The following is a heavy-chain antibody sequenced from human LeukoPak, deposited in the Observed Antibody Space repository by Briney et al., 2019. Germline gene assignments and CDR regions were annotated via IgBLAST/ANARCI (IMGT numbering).Heavy chain of an antibody. J-gene: IGHJ4*02. V-gene: IGHV3-30*18. CDR2: ISYDGSNK. D-gene: IGHD2-15*01. CDR3: AKGRPLYCSGGSCYLDY. CDR1: GFTFSSYG. Sequence: PGRSLRLSCAASGFTFSSYGMHWVRQAPGKGLEWVAVISYDGSNKYYADSVKGRFTISRDNSKNTLYLQMNSLRAEDTAVYYCAKGRPLYCSGGSCYLDYWGQGTLVTVSS.